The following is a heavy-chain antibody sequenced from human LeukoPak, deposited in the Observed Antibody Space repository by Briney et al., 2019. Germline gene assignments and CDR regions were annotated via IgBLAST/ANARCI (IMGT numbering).Heavy chain of an antibody. Sequence: ASVKVSCKVSGYTLTALFMPWVRQAPGKGLVWMGGFDPEDGETIYAQKFQGRVTMTEDTSTDTAYMELSSLRSEDTAVYYCATARGQFGYPPGYWGQGTLVTVSS. V-gene: IGHV1-24*01. CDR2: FDPEDGET. J-gene: IGHJ4*02. D-gene: IGHD3-22*01. CDR1: GYTLTALF. CDR3: ATARGQFGYPPGY.